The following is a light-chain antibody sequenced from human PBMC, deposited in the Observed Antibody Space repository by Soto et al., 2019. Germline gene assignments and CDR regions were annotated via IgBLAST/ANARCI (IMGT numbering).Light chain of an antibody. CDR1: QDISNY. Sequence: DLQMTQSPSSLSASVGDRVTITCQASQDISNYLNWYQQKPGKAPKLLIYDASNLETGVPSRFSGSGSGTEFTLTISSLQPDDFATYYCQQYNSYPWTFGQGTKVEIK. V-gene: IGKV1-33*01. CDR3: QQYNSYPWT. J-gene: IGKJ1*01. CDR2: DAS.